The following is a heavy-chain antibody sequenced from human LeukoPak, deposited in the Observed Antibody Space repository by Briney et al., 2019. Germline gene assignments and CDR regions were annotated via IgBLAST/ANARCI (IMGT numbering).Heavy chain of an antibody. D-gene: IGHD3-9*01. V-gene: IGHV4-59*01. J-gene: IGHJ4*02. CDR3: AREVTERYFDWLPSPYYFDY. CDR2: IYYSGST. Sequence: SETLSLTCTVSGGSISSYYWSWIRQPPGKGLEWIGYIYYSGSTNYNPSLKSRVTISVDTSKNQFSLKLSFVTAADTAVYYCAREVTERYFDWLPSPYYFDYWGQGTLVTVSS. CDR1: GGSISSYY.